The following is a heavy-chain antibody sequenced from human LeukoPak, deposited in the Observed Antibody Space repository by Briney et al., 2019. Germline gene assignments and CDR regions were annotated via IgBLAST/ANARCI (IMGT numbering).Heavy chain of an antibody. CDR3: AKTPEPYCSTTGCYQGYFDY. V-gene: IGHV3-30*02. J-gene: IGHJ4*02. CDR2: IRYDGSFK. Sequence: GGSLRLSCAASGFSFSDYGMHWVRQAPGKGLEWLAFIRYDGSFKYHIDSVKGRFTISRDNSKSTLYLQMDSLRPDDTAVYFCAKTPEPYCSTTGCYQGYFDYWGQGTLVTVSS. CDR1: GFSFSDYG. D-gene: IGHD2-2*01.